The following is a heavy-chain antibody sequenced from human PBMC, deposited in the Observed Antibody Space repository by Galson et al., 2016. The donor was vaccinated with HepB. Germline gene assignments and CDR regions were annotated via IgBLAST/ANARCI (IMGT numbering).Heavy chain of an antibody. Sequence: CAISGDSVSSNSAAWHWIRQSPSRGLEWLGRTYYRSKWYNDDTVSVKGRITINPDTSKNQFSLQLTSVTPEATAVYYCARQYGTYFAYWGRGTLVTVSS. J-gene: IGHJ4*02. CDR3: ARQYGTYFAY. CDR2: TYYRSKWYN. D-gene: IGHD4-17*01. CDR1: GDSVSSNSAA. V-gene: IGHV6-1*01.